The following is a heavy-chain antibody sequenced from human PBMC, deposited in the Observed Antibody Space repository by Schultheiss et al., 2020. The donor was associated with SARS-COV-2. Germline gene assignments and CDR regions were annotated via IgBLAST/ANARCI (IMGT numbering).Heavy chain of an antibody. Sequence: SETLSLTCAVSGGSISSSNWWSWVRQPPGKGLEWIGEINHSGSTNYNPSLKSRVTISVDTSKNQFSLKLSSVTAADTTVYYCARRYCTNGVCFNDYWGQGTLVTVSS. CDR2: INHSGST. J-gene: IGHJ4*02. CDR1: GGSISSSNW. V-gene: IGHV4-4*02. D-gene: IGHD2-8*01. CDR3: ARRYCTNGVCFNDY.